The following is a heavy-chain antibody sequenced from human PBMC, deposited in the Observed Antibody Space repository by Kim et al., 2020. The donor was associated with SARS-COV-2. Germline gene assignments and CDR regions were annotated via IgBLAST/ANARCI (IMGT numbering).Heavy chain of an antibody. CDR1: GGSFSGYY. V-gene: IGHV4-34*01. D-gene: IGHD6-19*01. CDR2: INHSGST. CDR3: ARGVSNKRGWRPRYSYYVMDV. Sequence: SETLSLTCAVYGGSFSGYYWSWIRQPPGKGLEWIGEINHSGSTNYNPSLKSRVTISVDTSKNQFSLKLSSVTAADTAVYYCARGVSNKRGWRPRYSYYVMDVWGEGTTVTASS. J-gene: IGHJ6*04.